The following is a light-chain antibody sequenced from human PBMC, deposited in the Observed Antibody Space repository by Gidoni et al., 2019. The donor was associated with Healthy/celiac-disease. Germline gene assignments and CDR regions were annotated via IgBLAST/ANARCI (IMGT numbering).Light chain of an antibody. V-gene: IGKV1-39*01. CDR2: AAS. J-gene: IGKJ1*01. Sequence: DIQMTQSPPSLSASVGDRVTITCRASQSISSYLNWYQQKPGKAPKLLIYAASSLQSGVPSRFSGSGSGTDFTLTISSLQPEDFATYYCQQSYSTKWTFXXXTKVEIK. CDR1: QSISSY. CDR3: QQSYSTKWT.